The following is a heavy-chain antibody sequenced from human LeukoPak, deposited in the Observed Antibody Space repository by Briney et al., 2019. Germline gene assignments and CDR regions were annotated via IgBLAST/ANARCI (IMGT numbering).Heavy chain of an antibody. V-gene: IGHV4-38-2*02. D-gene: IGHD3-10*01. J-gene: IGHJ4*02. CDR1: GYPISSGYY. Sequence: SETLSLTCTVSGYPISSGYYWGWIRQPPGKGLEWIGGIYHRGSTTYNPSLKSRVTISLDRSKNQFSLKLTSVTAADTAVYYCAGDYGSGSYRFDYWGQGTLVTVSS. CDR3: AGDYGSGSYRFDY. CDR2: IYHRGST.